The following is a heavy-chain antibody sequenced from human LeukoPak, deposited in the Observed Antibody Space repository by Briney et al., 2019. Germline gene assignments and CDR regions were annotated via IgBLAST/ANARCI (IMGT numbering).Heavy chain of an antibody. V-gene: IGHV3-21*01. D-gene: IGHD2-2*01. CDR3: ARAPGYCSSTSCFNHWYFDL. CDR2: ISSSSSYI. CDR1: GFTFSSYS. Sequence: GGSLRLSCAASGFTFSSYSMNWVRQAPGTGLEWVSSISSSSSYIYYADSVKGRFTISRDNAKNSLYLQMSSLRAEDTAVYYCARAPGYCSSTSCFNHWYFDLWGRGTLVTVSS. J-gene: IGHJ2*01.